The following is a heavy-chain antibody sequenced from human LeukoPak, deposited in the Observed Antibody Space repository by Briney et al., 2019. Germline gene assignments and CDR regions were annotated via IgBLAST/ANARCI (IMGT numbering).Heavy chain of an antibody. CDR3: ARRTAVARTAHFDY. CDR2: FSYGGTT. J-gene: IGHJ4*02. V-gene: IGHV4-39*01. CDR1: GGSIRSNNFS. Sequence: SETLSFTCSVSGGSIRSNNFSWDWIRQPPGKGLEWIGSFSYGGTTYFNPSLKSRVTMSVDTSKNQFSLKVTSVTAADTAVYYCARRTAVARTAHFDYWGQGILVTVSS. D-gene: IGHD6-19*01.